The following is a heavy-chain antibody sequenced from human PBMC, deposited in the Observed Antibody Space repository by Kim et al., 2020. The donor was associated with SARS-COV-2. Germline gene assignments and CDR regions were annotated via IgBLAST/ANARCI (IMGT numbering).Heavy chain of an antibody. CDR1: GFTFSSYS. CDR2: ISSSSSTI. D-gene: IGHD3-22*01. Sequence: GGSLRLSCAASGFTFSSYSMNWVRQAPGKGLEWVSYISSSSSTIYYADSVKGRFTISRDNAKNSLYLQMNSLRDEDTAVYYCARGRYYDTIGNWFDPWGQGTLVTVSS. CDR3: ARGRYYDTIGNWFDP. J-gene: IGHJ5*02. V-gene: IGHV3-48*02.